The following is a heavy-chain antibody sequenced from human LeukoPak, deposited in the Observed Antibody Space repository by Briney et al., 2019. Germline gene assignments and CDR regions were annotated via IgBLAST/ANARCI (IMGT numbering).Heavy chain of an antibody. D-gene: IGHD4-17*01. Sequence: GGSLRLSCAASAFTFSSFAMSWVRQTPGKGLEWVSTISGSGGSTYYADSVKGRFTISRDNSKNTLNLQMNSLRAEDTAVYYCACILGGTVTTFDYWGQGTLVTVSS. V-gene: IGHV3-23*01. CDR2: ISGSGGST. CDR3: ACILGGTVTTFDY. J-gene: IGHJ4*02. CDR1: AFTFSSFA.